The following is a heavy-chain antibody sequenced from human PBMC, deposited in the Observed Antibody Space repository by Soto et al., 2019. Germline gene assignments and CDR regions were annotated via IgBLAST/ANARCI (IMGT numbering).Heavy chain of an antibody. V-gene: IGHV1-8*01. CDR2: MSTNSGAT. CDR3: ARGVDAGVDV. D-gene: IGHD1-1*01. J-gene: IGHJ6*02. CDR1: GYTFTSYD. Sequence: QVQLVQSGAEVTKPGASVKVSCKASGYTFTSYDINWVRQATGQGLEWMGWMSTNSGATGYAQKFQGRVTMTKDTSKSTAYMELSNLRSDDTAIYYCARGVDAGVDVWGQGTTVTVSS.